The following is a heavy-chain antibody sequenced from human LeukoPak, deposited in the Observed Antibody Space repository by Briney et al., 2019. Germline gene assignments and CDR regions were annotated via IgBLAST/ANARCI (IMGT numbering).Heavy chain of an antibody. V-gene: IGHV3-30*02. CDR1: GLTFSSYG. Sequence: GGSLRLSCAASGLTFSSYGMHWVRQAPGKGLEWVAFIRYDGSNKYYADSVKGRFTISRDNSKNTLYLQMNSLRAEDTAVYYCAKDLKGYSYAHGDYWGQGTLVTVSS. CDR2: IRYDGSNK. CDR3: AKDLKGYSYAHGDY. D-gene: IGHD5-18*01. J-gene: IGHJ4*02.